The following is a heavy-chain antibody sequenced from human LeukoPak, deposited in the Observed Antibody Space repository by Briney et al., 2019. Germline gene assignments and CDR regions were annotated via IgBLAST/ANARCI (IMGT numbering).Heavy chain of an antibody. Sequence: GGSLRLSCATSGFTFSSYAMSWVRQAPGKGLEWVSGIGASGGSTYYADSVKGRFTISRDNSKNTLYLQMNSLRAEDTAVYYCTTFYTRLTDYWGQGTLVTVSS. CDR2: IGASGGST. V-gene: IGHV3-23*01. J-gene: IGHJ4*02. D-gene: IGHD2/OR15-2a*01. CDR3: TTFYTRLTDY. CDR1: GFTFSSYA.